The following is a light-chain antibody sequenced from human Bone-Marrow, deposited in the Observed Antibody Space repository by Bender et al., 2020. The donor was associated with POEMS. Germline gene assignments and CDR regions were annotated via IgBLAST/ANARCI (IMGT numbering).Light chain of an antibody. CDR2: DVS. Sequence: QSALTQPRSVSASPGQSVTISCTGTTSDAGSYKYVSWYQQHPGKAPKLMIYDVSVRPSGVSNRFSGSKSGDTASLTISGLQAEDEADYYCGSYTTTSTLVFGGGTKLTVL. CDR1: TSDAGSYKY. V-gene: IGLV2-14*03. J-gene: IGLJ3*02. CDR3: GSYTTTSTLV.